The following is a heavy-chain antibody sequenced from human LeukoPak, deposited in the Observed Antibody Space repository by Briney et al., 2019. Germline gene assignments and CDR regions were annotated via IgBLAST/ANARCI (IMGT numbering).Heavy chain of an antibody. CDR3: ARESTIFGVVLNYYYGMDV. D-gene: IGHD3-3*01. V-gene: IGHV3-30-3*01. CDR2: ISYDGSNK. CDR1: GFTFSSYA. J-gene: IGHJ6*02. Sequence: GGSLRLSCAASGFTFSSYAMHWVRQAPGNGLEWVAVISYDGSNKYYADSVKGRFTISRDNSKNTLYLQMNSLRAEDTAVYYCARESTIFGVVLNYYYGMDVWGQGTTVTVSS.